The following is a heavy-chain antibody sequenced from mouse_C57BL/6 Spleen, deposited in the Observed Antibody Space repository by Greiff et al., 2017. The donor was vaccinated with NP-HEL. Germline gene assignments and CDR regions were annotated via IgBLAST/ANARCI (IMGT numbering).Heavy chain of an antibody. CDR3: AKGYYYGSSYVYWYFDV. V-gene: IGHV1-82*01. Sequence: VQLQQSGPELVKPGASVKISCKASGYAFSSSWMNWVKQRPGKGLEWIGRIYPGDGDTNYNGKFKGKATLTADKSSSTAYMQLSSLTSEDSAVYVCAKGYYYGSSYVYWYFDVWGTGTTVTVSS. J-gene: IGHJ1*03. CDR1: GYAFSSSW. D-gene: IGHD1-1*01. CDR2: IYPGDGDT.